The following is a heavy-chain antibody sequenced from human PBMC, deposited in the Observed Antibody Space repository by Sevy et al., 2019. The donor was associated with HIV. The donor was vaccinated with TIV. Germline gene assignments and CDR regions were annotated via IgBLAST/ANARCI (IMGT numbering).Heavy chain of an antibody. CDR1: GFTFEDHG. CDR2: INWSGDKT. J-gene: IGHJ4*02. D-gene: IGHD1-7*01. V-gene: IGHV3-20*01. Sequence: GGSLRLSCAASGFTFEDHGMNWVRQAPGKGLEWVAGINWSGDKTHYADSVKGRFTISRDNAKNSLHLEMSSLRAEDTALYHCTRVWGTTIQATYFNLWGQGTLVTVSS. CDR3: TRVWGTTIQATYFNL.